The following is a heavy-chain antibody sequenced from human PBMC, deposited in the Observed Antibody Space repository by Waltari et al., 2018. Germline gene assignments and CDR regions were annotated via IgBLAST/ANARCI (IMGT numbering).Heavy chain of an antibody. V-gene: IGHV3-48*01. CDR2: ISGSGDTT. CDR1: GFTFSNYI. J-gene: IGHJ4*02. CDR3: ARIFAN. Sequence: EVQLFESGGGLVQPGGSLRPSCAASGFTFSNYIMNWVRQAPGKGLEWVSYISGSGDTTYYADSVKGRFTISRDNAKNSLFLQMNSLRAEDTAVYYCARIFANWGQGTLVTVSS.